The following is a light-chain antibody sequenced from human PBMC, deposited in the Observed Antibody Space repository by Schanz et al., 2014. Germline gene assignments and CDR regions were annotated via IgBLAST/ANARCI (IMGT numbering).Light chain of an antibody. CDR2: KAS. CDR3: QQSNRVPFT. CDR1: QDIGYD. V-gene: IGKV1-39*01. J-gene: IGKJ3*01. Sequence: DIQMTQSPSSLSASVGDRVTITCPASQDIGYDLNWYQQKPGKAPKLLIYKASSLESGVPSRFSGSGSGTEFTLTISSLQPDDFATYYCQQSNRVPFTFGPGTKVNIK.